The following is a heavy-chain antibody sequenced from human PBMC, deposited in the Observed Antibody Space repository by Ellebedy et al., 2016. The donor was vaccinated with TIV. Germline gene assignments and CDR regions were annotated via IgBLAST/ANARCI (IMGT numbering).Heavy chain of an antibody. D-gene: IGHD2-15*01. V-gene: IGHV3-30-3*01. Sequence: PGGSLRLSCAASGFTFSNYDMLWVRQAPGKGLEWVALISYDGNNKYHADSVKGRFTISRDNSKNSLYLQMNSLRPDDTAVFYCARERELCGGGTCYWGINYWGPGTLVTVSS. J-gene: IGHJ4*02. CDR3: ARERELCGGGTCYWGINY. CDR1: GFTFSNYD. CDR2: ISYDGNNK.